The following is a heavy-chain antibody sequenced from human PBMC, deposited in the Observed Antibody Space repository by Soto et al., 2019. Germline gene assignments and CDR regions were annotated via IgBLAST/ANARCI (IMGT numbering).Heavy chain of an antibody. D-gene: IGHD3-16*01. CDR3: ATAVPVMKFEN. CDR1: GGSISRYY. CDR2: IYYSGNT. J-gene: IGHJ4*01. Sequence: SETLSFTCTVSGGSISRYYWNWIRQPPGKGLEWIAYIYYSGNTNYNPSLKGRVTISRDTSNNEISLKLRSVTAADTATYYCATAVPVMKFENGGREIPVPVSS. V-gene: IGHV4-59*01.